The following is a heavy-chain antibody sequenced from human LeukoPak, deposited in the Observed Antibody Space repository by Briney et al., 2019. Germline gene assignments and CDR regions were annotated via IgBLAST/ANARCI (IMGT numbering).Heavy chain of an antibody. CDR3: ASGYCSSTSCFFSYGMDV. D-gene: IGHD2-2*01. Sequence: GGSLRLSCVASGFSVRTNYMNWVRQAPGKRPEWVAIIYDSDSTYYTDSVKGRFTISRDNAKNSLYLQMNSLRDEDTAVYYCASGYCSSTSCFFSYGMDVWGQGTTVTVSS. CDR1: GFSVRTNY. J-gene: IGHJ6*02. CDR2: IYDSDST. V-gene: IGHV3-66*01.